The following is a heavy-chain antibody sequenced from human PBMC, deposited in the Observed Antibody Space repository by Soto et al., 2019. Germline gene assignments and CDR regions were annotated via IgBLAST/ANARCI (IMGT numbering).Heavy chain of an antibody. CDR2: VRADNGNT. J-gene: IGHJ4*02. Sequence: QVQLVQSENQVRRPGASVTVSGKAAGYSFSNYGISWVRQAPGQGLEGMGWVRADNGNTKYVQKHEDRVTMSTATSTTTAYMELKSLRSDDTAVYYCARASRLWSGYLIDFWGPGTLVTVSS. CDR1: GYSFSNYG. V-gene: IGHV1-18*01. CDR3: ARASRLWSGYLIDF. D-gene: IGHD3-3*01.